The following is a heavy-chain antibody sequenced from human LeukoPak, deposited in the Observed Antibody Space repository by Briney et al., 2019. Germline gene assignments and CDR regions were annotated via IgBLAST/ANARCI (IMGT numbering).Heavy chain of an antibody. CDR2: IIGGGETT. D-gene: IGHD4-23*01. Sequence: GGSLRLSCAASGVTFNTFEMKWVRPAPGKGLEWGSYIIGGGETTYYADSVKGRFTISRDNGKNSFYLQMDSLRVEDTAVYYCARDASGGNVPFDYWGQGTPVTVSS. CDR3: ARDASGGNVPFDY. V-gene: IGHV3-48*03. CDR1: GVTFNTFE. J-gene: IGHJ4*02.